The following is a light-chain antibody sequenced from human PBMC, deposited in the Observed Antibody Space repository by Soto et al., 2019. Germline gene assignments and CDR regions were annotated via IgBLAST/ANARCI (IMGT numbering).Light chain of an antibody. CDR3: QQYNTYSRT. CDR1: QSISSW. V-gene: IGKV1-5*01. CDR2: DAS. J-gene: IGKJ1*01. Sequence: DIQMTQSPSTLSASVGERVTITCRASQSISSWLAWYQQKPGKAPKVLIFDASSLESGVPSRFSGSGSATEFTLSISSLQPDDFATYYCQQYNTYSRTFGQGTKVDIK.